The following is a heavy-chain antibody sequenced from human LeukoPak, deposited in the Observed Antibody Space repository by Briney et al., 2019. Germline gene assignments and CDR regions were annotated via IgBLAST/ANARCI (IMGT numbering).Heavy chain of an antibody. CDR2: ISYDGSNK. CDR3: ARDGGYCSSTSCYLFDY. CDR1: GFTFSSYA. J-gene: IGHJ4*02. D-gene: IGHD2-2*01. V-gene: IGHV3-30-3*01. Sequence: PGGSLRLSCAASGFTFSSYAMHWVRQAPGKGLEWVAVISYDGSNKYYADSVKGRFTISRDNSKNTLYLQMNSLRAEDTAVYYCARDGGYCSSTSCYLFDYWGQGTLVTVSS.